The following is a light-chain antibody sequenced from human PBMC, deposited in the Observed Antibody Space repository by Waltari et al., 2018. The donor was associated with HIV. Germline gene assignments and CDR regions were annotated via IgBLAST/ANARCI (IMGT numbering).Light chain of an antibody. V-gene: IGLV3-25*03. CDR3: QSADSSGTYVV. CDR1: GLPKQY. J-gene: IGLJ2*01. Sequence: SYDLTQPASVSVSPGQPARISCSGDGLPKQYAYWYQQKAGQPPILVMFKESERPSGSPDRFCGSSSGTTVTFTISGVQPDDEADYYCQSADSSGTYVVFGGGTKLAVL. CDR2: KES.